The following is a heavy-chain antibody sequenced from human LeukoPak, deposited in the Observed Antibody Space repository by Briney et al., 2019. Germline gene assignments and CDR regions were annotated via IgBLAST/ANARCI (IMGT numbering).Heavy chain of an antibody. CDR2: IYYSGST. J-gene: IGHJ4*02. Sequence: SETLSLTCTVSGGSDSSGSYYWSWIRQPPGKGLEWIGYIYYSGSTNYNPSLKSRVTISVDTSKNQFSLKLSSVTAADTAVYYCARAGYYYDSSGYYVYSDYWGQGTLVTVSS. CDR3: ARAGYYYDSSGYYVYSDY. D-gene: IGHD3-22*01. V-gene: IGHV4-61*01. CDR1: GGSDSSGSYY.